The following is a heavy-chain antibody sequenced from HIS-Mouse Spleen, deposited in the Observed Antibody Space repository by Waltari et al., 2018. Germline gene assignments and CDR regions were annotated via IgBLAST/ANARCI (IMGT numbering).Heavy chain of an antibody. CDR1: GFTFSSYA. D-gene: IGHD5-18*01. Sequence: EVQLLESGGGLVQPGGSLRLSCAASGFTFSSYAMSWVRRAPGKGLGWVSAISGSGGSTYYADSVKGRFTISRDNSKNTLYLQMNSLRAEDTAVYYCAKVWPELKTMDTPMAFDYWGQGTLVTVSS. CDR2: ISGSGGST. J-gene: IGHJ4*02. V-gene: IGHV3-23*01. CDR3: AKVWPELKTMDTPMAFDY.